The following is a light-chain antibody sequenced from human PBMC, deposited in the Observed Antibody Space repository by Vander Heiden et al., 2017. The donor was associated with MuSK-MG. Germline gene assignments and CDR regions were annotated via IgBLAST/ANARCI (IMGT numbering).Light chain of an antibody. CDR3: QQDKNGPGYT. Sequence: IVLTQSATSLSVSPGEGATLPCRASKSVSNNLDWYQHKHGQGPRLLIYGVSTRATGIPAKFSGSGTGTESTLTISSLHFEDFEVDYCQQDKNGPGYTFGQGTKLEIK. J-gene: IGKJ2*01. CDR1: KSVSNN. V-gene: IGKV3D-15*01. CDR2: GVS.